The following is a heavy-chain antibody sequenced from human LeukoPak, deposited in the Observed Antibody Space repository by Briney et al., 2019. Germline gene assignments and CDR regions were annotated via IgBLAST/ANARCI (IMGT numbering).Heavy chain of an antibody. D-gene: IGHD3-22*01. J-gene: IGHJ4*02. CDR2: ISGSGDNT. V-gene: IGHV3-23*01. Sequence: GGSLRLSCAASGFTFSSYAMSWVRQAPGKGLEWVSGISGSGDNTYYADSVKGRFTISRDNSENTLYVQVNSLGTEDTAAYYCAKGSYYDSSGSFYFGYWGQGTLVTVSS. CDR3: AKGSYYDSSGSFYFGY. CDR1: GFTFSSYA.